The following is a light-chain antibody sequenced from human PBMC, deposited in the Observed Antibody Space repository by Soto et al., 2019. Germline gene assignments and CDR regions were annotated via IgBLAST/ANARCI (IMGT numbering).Light chain of an antibody. CDR3: AAWDDSLRGVV. Sequence: QSVLTQPPSASGTPGQRVTISCSGTRSNIGNNYVYWYQQFPGTAPKLLIYRNNQRPSGVPDRFSGSKSGTSAFLAISGLRSEDEADYYCAAWDDSLRGVVFGGGTKLTVL. J-gene: IGLJ2*01. V-gene: IGLV1-47*01. CDR2: RNN. CDR1: RSNIGNNY.